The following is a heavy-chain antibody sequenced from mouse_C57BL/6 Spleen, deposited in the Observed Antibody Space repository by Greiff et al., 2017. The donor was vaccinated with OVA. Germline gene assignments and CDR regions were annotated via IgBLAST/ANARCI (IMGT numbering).Heavy chain of an antibody. CDR1: GFTFSSYG. Sequence: VQLVESGGDLVKPGGSLKLSCAASGFTFSSYGMSWVRQTPDKRLEWVATISSGGSYTYYPDSVKGRFTISRDNAKNTLYLQMSSLKSEDTAMYYCARQSNYYFDYWGQGTTLTVSS. V-gene: IGHV5-6*01. D-gene: IGHD2-5*01. J-gene: IGHJ2*01. CDR3: ARQSNYYFDY. CDR2: ISSGGSYT.